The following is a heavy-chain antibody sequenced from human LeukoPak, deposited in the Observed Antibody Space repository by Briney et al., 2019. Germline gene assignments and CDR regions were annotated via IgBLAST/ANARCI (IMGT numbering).Heavy chain of an antibody. V-gene: IGHV3-48*04. CDR2: ISSSGSTI. CDR1: GFTFSSYS. Sequence: GGSLRLSCAASGFTFSSYSMNWVRQAPGKGLKWVSYISSSGSTIYYAASVKGRFTISRDNAKNSLYLQMDSLRAEDTALYYCAKDALPRIAAAGTVYWGQGTLVTVSS. D-gene: IGHD6-13*01. J-gene: IGHJ4*02. CDR3: AKDALPRIAAAGTVY.